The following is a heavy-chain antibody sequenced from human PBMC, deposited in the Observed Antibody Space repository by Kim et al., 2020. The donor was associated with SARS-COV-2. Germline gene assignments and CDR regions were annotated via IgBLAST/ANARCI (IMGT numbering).Heavy chain of an antibody. CDR2: ISSSSSYI. CDR3: AIEIRGPVTTGREGAFDI. J-gene: IGHJ3*02. CDR1: GFTFSSYS. D-gene: IGHD4-17*01. Sequence: GGSLRLSCAASGFTFSSYSMNWVRQAPGKGLEWVSSISSSSSYIYYADSVKGRFTISRDNAKNSLYLQMNSVRAEDTAVYYCAIEIRGPVTTGREGAFDIWGHGTMVGVSS. V-gene: IGHV3-21*04.